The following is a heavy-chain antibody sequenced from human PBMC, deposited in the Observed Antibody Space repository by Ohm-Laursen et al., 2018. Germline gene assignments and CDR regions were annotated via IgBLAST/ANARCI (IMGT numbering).Heavy chain of an antibody. CDR2: IYSSGST. CDR1: GGSINSYY. J-gene: IGHJ4*02. V-gene: IGHV4-4*07. CDR3: ARSFDTYYFDL. Sequence: SDTLSLTCNVSGGSINSYYWSWIRQHAVKGLEWIGRIYSSGSTNYNPSLKSRVTMSVDTSKSQFSLKVNSVTAADTAVYYCARSFDTYYFDLWGQGTLVTVSS.